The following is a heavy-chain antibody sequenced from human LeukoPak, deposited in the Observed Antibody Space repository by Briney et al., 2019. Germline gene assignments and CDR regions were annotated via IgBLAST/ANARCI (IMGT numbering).Heavy chain of an antibody. CDR2: IYYRGST. J-gene: IGHJ3*02. Sequence: PSETLSLTCTVSGGSVSGTSYFWGWIRQPPGKGLEWIGSIYYRGSTYYNPSLKSRVTISVDTSKNQFSLRLMSVTSADTAVYYCARHPPSSAGAYDIWGQGTMVTVSP. D-gene: IGHD3-10*01. CDR3: ARHPPSSAGAYDI. V-gene: IGHV4-39*01. CDR1: GGSVSGTSYF.